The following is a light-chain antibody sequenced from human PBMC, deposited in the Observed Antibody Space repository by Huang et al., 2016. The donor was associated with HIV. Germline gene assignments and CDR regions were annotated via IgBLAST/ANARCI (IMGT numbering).Light chain of an antibody. Sequence: IVLTQSPGTLSLSPGERATLSCRASQTVNNNYLAWYQHKPGQAPRLLIYGASNRATGIPDRFSGSGSGTDFTLTISRLEPEDFAVYYCQQYDTSRFTFGPGTKVDIK. J-gene: IGKJ3*01. CDR3: QQYDTSRFT. V-gene: IGKV3-20*01. CDR1: QTVNNNY. CDR2: GAS.